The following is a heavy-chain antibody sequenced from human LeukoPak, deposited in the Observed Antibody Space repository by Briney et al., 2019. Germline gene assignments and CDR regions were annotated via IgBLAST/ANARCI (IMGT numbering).Heavy chain of an antibody. V-gene: IGHV3-21*01. J-gene: IGHJ6*03. CDR1: GFTFSSYS. CDR2: ISSSSSYI. Sequence: PGGSLRLSCAASGFTFSSYSMNWVRQAPGKGLEWVSSISSSSSYIYYADSVKGRFTISGDNAKNSLYLQMNSLRAEDTAVYYCARDLGDAMDVWGKGTTVTVSS. D-gene: IGHD7-27*01. CDR3: ARDLGDAMDV.